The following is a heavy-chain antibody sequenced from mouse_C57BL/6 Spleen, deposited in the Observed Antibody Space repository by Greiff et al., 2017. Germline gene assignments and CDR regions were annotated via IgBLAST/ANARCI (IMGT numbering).Heavy chain of an antibody. CDR3: AIYPPITTVVDWYFDV. Sequence: QVQLQQPGAELVMPGASVKLSCKASGYTFTSYWMHWVKQRPGQGLEWIGEIDPSDSYTNYNQKFKGKSTLTVDKSSSTAYMRLSSLTSEDSAVYYCAIYPPITTVVDWYFDVWGTGTTVTVSS. D-gene: IGHD1-1*01. V-gene: IGHV1-69*01. CDR2: IDPSDSYT. J-gene: IGHJ1*03. CDR1: GYTFTSYW.